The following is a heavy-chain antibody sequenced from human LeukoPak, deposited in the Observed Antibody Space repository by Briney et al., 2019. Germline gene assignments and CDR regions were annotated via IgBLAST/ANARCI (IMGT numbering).Heavy chain of an antibody. D-gene: IGHD6-25*01. CDR3: ARGERERYCYGDSGYRVWFDP. V-gene: IGHV1-8*01. CDR1: GYTFSSYD. J-gene: IGHJ5*02. CDR2: MNPLSGNA. Sequence: ASVKVSCKSSGYTFSSYDINWVRQAPGQGLEWMGWMNPLSGNAGYAQKFQGRVTMTRNTSISTAYMDLSSLRSEDTAVYYCARGERERYCYGDSGYRVWFDPWGQGTLVTVSS.